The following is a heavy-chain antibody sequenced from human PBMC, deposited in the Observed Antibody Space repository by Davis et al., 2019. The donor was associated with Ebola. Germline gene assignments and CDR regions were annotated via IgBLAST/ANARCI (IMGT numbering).Heavy chain of an antibody. CDR2: ISGSGGST. CDR3: ARDSIFDVVVVEGFDY. D-gene: IGHD2-15*01. V-gene: IGHV3-23*01. J-gene: IGHJ4*02. CDR1: GFTFSSYA. Sequence: GGSLRLSCAASGFTFSSYAMSWVRQAPGKGLEWVSAISGSGGSTYYADSVKGRFTISRDNAKNSLYLQMNSLRDEDTAVYYCARDSIFDVVVVEGFDYWGQGTLVTVSS.